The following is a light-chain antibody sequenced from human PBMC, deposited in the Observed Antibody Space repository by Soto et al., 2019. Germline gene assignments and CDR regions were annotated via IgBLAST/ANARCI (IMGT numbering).Light chain of an antibody. CDR1: QGVSSY. Sequence: EIVLTQSPATLSVSPGERATISCRASQGVSSYLAWYQQKPGQAPRLLIYGASTRATGIPARFSGSGSGTEFTLTISSLQSEDFAFYYCQQYNDWPSFTFGQGTKLEIK. J-gene: IGKJ2*01. CDR3: QQYNDWPSFT. V-gene: IGKV3-15*01. CDR2: GAS.